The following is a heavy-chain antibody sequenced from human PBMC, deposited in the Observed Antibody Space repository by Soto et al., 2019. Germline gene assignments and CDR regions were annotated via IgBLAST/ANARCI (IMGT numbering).Heavy chain of an antibody. J-gene: IGHJ5*02. CDR2: IIPIFGTA. Sequence: SVKVSCKASGGTFSSYAISWVRQAPGQGLEWMGGIIPIFGTANYAQKFQGRVTITADESTSTAYMELSSLRSEDTAVYYCVVGSTTNNWFDPWGQGTLVTVSS. D-gene: IGHD1-1*01. V-gene: IGHV1-69*13. CDR3: VVGSTTNNWFDP. CDR1: GGTFSSYA.